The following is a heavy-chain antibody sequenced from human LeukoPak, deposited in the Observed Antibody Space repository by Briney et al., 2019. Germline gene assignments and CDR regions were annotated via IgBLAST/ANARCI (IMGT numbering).Heavy chain of an antibody. V-gene: IGHV3-23*01. D-gene: IGHD2-2*01. CDR2: ISGSGGST. CDR1: GFTFTGYW. CDR3: AKVMRTVVPSTMGIFDY. J-gene: IGHJ4*02. Sequence: GGSLRLSCAASGFTFTGYWMSWVRQAPGKGLEWVSTISGSGGSTYYADSVKGRFTISRDNSNNTLYLQMNSLRAEDTAVYYCAKVMRTVVPSTMGIFDYWGQGTLVTVSS.